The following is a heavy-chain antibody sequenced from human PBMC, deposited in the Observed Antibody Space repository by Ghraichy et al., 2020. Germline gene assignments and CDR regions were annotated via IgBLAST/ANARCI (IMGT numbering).Heavy chain of an antibody. CDR2: IYSGGSI. V-gene: IGHV3-66*02. CDR1: GFRVSSNY. J-gene: IGHJ6*03. D-gene: IGHD3-10*01. CDR3: ARRSLWFGELFNYYYYMDV. Sequence: GGSLRLSCAASGFRVSSNYMSWVRQTPGKGLELVSVIYSGGSIYYADSVKGRFTISRDNSKNTLYLQMNSLGTDDTAVYYCARRSLWFGELFNYYYYMDVWGKGTTVTVSS.